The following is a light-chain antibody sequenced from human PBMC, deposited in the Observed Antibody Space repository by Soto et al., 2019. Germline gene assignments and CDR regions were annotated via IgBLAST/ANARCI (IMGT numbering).Light chain of an antibody. CDR2: KAS. CDR3: QQNNSYSRT. Sequence: DIQMTQSPSTLPASVGDRVTITCRASQSSSSWLAWYQHKPGKAPTLLIYKASNLQSGVPSRFSGSGSRKEFTLTSSILHADDFATYYCQQNNSYSRTFGQGTKVEIK. CDR1: QSSSSW. V-gene: IGKV1-5*03. J-gene: IGKJ1*01.